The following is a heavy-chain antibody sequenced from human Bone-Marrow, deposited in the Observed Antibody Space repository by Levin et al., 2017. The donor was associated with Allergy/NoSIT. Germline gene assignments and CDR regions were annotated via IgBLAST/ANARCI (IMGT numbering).Heavy chain of an antibody. D-gene: IGHD5-18*01. CDR1: GFTFSSYG. J-gene: IGHJ4*02. V-gene: IGHV3-30*18. Sequence: GGSLRLSCAASGFTFSSYGMHWVRQAPGKGLEWVAVISYDGSNKYYADSVKGRFTISRDNSKNTLYLQMNSLRAEDTAVYYCAKFGGYYSDGVDYWGQGTLVTVSS. CDR3: AKFGGYYSDGVDY. CDR2: ISYDGSNK.